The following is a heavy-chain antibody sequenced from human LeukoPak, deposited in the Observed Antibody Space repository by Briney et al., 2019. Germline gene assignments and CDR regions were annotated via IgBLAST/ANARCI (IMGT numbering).Heavy chain of an antibody. D-gene: IGHD1-1*01. J-gene: IGHJ4*02. CDR3: VDWNDEPQGY. Sequence: GGSLRLSCAASGFTVSSNYMSWVRQAPGKGLEWVSAISGSGGSTYYADSVKGRFTISRDNSKNTLYLQMNSLRAEDTAVYYCVDWNDEPQGYWGQGTLVTVSS. CDR1: GFTVSSNY. CDR2: ISGSGGST. V-gene: IGHV3-23*01.